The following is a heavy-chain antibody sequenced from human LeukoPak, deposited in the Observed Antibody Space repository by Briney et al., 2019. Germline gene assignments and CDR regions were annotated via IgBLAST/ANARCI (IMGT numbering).Heavy chain of an antibody. D-gene: IGHD3-9*01. J-gene: IGHJ4*02. CDR2: ISGSGGST. Sequence: GGSLRLSCAASGFTFSSYAMSWVRQAPGKGLEWVSAISGSGGSTYYADSVKGRFTISRDNSKNTLYLQMNSLRAEDTAVYYCAKVEPFLSFDWLLGEYYFDYWGQGTLVTVSS. CDR1: GFTFSSYA. CDR3: AKVEPFLSFDWLLGEYYFDY. V-gene: IGHV3-23*01.